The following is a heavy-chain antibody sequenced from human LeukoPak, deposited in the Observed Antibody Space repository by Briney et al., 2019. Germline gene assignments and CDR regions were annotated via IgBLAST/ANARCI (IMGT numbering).Heavy chain of an antibody. CDR1: GGSISSYY. D-gene: IGHD4-17*01. V-gene: IGHV4-59*08. Sequence: PSETLSLTCTVSGGSISSYYWSWIRRPPGKGLEWIGYIYYSGSTNYNPSLKSRVTISVDTSKNQFSLKLSSVTAADTAVYYCARHKSGRVTTYYYYYMDVWGKGTTVTVSS. J-gene: IGHJ6*03. CDR2: IYYSGST. CDR3: ARHKSGRVTTYYYYYMDV.